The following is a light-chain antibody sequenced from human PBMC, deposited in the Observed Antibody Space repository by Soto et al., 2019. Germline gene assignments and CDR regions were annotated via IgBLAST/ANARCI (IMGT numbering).Light chain of an antibody. V-gene: IGKV3-20*01. J-gene: IGKJ5*01. CDR3: HHRGT. CDR2: GAS. Sequence: EIVLTQSPVTPSLSPGERATLSCRASQSVSSSYLAWYQQKPGQAPRLLIYGASSRATGIPDRFSGSGSGTDFTLTISRLEPEDFAVYYCHHRGTFGQGTDWR. CDR1: QSVSSSY.